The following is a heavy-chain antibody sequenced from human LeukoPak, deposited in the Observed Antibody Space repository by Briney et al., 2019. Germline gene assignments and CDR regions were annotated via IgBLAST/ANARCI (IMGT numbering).Heavy chain of an antibody. CDR1: GYSFTSYW. J-gene: IGHJ3*02. Sequence: GESLKISCKGSGYSFTSYWIGWVRQMPGKGLEWMGIIYPGDSDTRYSPSFQGQVTISADKSISTAYLQWSSLKASDTAMYYCASSYCGGDCYSNGVANDAFDIWGQGTMVTVSS. D-gene: IGHD2-21*02. V-gene: IGHV5-51*01. CDR2: IYPGDSDT. CDR3: ASSYCGGDCYSNGVANDAFDI.